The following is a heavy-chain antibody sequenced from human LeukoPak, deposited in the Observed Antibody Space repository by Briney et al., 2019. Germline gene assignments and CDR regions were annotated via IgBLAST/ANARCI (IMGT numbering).Heavy chain of an antibody. CDR2: ISGDGGST. CDR3: AKASNCGGDCHFDY. Sequence: PGGSLRLSCAASGFTFSSYGMHWVRQAPGKGLEWVSLISGDGGSTYYADSVKGRYTISRDNSKNSLYLQMNSLRTEDTALYYCAKASNCGGDCHFDYWGQGTLVTVSS. D-gene: IGHD2-21*02. CDR1: GFTFSSYG. V-gene: IGHV3-43*02. J-gene: IGHJ4*02.